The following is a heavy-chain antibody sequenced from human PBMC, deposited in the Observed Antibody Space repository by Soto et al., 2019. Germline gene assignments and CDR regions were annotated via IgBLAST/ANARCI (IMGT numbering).Heavy chain of an antibody. D-gene: IGHD2-15*01. V-gene: IGHV1-69*01. Sequence: QVQLVQSGAEVKKPGSSVKVSCKASGGTFSSYAISWVRQAPGQGLEWMGGIIPIFGTANYAQKFQGRVTINADESTSTAYMERSSLRSEDTAVYYCARGGGIVVVVAATRGSEWYFDLWGRGTLVTDSS. CDR2: IIPIFGTA. CDR3: ARGGGIVVVVAATRGSEWYFDL. J-gene: IGHJ2*01. CDR1: GGTFSSYA.